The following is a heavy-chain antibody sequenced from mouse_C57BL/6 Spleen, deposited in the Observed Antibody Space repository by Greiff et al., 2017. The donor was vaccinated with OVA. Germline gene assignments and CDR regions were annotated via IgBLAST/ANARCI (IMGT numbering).Heavy chain of an antibody. Sequence: EVQLQQSGAELVRPGASVKLSCTASGFNIKDDYMHWVKQRPEQGLEWIGWIDPENGDTEYASKFQGKATITADTSSNTAYLQLSSLTSEDTAVYYCTTGYYGSSYIFAYWGQGTLVTVSA. J-gene: IGHJ3*01. CDR2: IDPENGDT. D-gene: IGHD1-1*01. V-gene: IGHV14-4*01. CDR1: GFNIKDDY. CDR3: TTGYYGSSYIFAY.